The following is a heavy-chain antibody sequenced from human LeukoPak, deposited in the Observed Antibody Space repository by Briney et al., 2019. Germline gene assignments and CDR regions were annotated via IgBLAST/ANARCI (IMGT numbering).Heavy chain of an antibody. CDR2: INPSGGST. CDR1: GYTFTSYG. D-gene: IGHD6-13*01. CDR3: ARVPNSSSWYGLENY. Sequence: ASVKVSCKASGYTFTSYGISWVRQAPGQGLEWMGIINPSGGSTSYAQKFQGRVTMTRDTSTSTVYMELSSLRSEDTAVYYCARVPNSSSWYGLENYWGQGTLVTVSS. V-gene: IGHV1-46*01. J-gene: IGHJ4*02.